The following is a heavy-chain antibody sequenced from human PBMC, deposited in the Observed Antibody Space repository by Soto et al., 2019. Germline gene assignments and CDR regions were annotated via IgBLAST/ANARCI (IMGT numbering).Heavy chain of an antibody. CDR1: GFTFSSYA. CDR3: AKDPTPYYDILTGLDY. D-gene: IGHD3-9*01. V-gene: IGHV3-23*01. CDR2: ISGSGGST. J-gene: IGHJ4*02. Sequence: GGSLRLSCAASGFTFSSYAMSWVRQPPGKGLEWVSAISGSGGSTYYADSVKGRFTISRDNSKNTLYLQMNSLRAEDTAVYYCAKDPTPYYDILTGLDYWGQGTLVTVSS.